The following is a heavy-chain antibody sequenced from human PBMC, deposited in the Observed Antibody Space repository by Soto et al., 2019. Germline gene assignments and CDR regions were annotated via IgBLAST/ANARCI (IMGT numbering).Heavy chain of an antibody. CDR1: GGSFSGYY. CDR3: GRSPSLLEWLFRDDSGMDV. CDR2: IYYSGST. J-gene: IGHJ6*02. Sequence: PSETLSLTCAVYGGSFSGYYWSWIRQHPGKGLEWIGYIYYSGSTYYNPSLKSRVTISVDTSKNQFSLKLSSVTAADTAVYYCGRSPSLLEWLFRDDSGMDVWGQGTTVTVSS. V-gene: IGHV4-31*11. D-gene: IGHD3-3*01.